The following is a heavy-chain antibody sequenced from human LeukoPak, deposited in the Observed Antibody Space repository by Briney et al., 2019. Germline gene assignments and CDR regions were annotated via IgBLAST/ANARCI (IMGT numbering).Heavy chain of an antibody. V-gene: IGHV3-74*01. D-gene: IGHD3-16*01. J-gene: IGHJ5*02. CDR3: ARGLGSPVPTWFDP. CDR1: GFTFSSYW. CDR2: INTDGSGT. Sequence: GGSLRLSCAASGFTFSSYWMHWVRQAPGKGLVWVSRINTDGSGTSYADSVKGRFTISRDNAKNTLYLQMNSLRAEDTAVYYCARGLGSPVPTWFDPWGQGTLVTVSS.